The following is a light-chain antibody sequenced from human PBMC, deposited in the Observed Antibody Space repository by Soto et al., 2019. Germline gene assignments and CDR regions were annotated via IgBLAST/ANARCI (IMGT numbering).Light chain of an antibody. CDR1: QSISNY. CDR2: DAS. Sequence: DIQMTQSPSSLSASVGDRVTITCRASQSISNYLDWYHQKPGKAPKLRIYDASSMQSGVPSRFSGSGSNTDFTLTISSLQPDDSATYYCQQSFSPLWTFGQGTKVEV. V-gene: IGKV1-39*01. J-gene: IGKJ1*01. CDR3: QQSFSPLWT.